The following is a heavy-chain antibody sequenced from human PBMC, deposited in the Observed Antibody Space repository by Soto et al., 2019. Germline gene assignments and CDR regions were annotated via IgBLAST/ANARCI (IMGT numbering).Heavy chain of an antibody. J-gene: IGHJ5*02. CDR2: IYWHDDK. CDR1: GFSLSTNGVG. V-gene: IGHV2-5*01. CDR3: AHPRDDFVYPRIFDP. D-gene: IGHD3-16*01. Sequence: QITLKESGPTLVRPTQTLTLTCTFSGFSLSTNGVGVGWIRQPPGKAPEWLAVIYWHDDKRYSPSLKQRLTKPEDPYKTPVVLTMPNMDPLDTATYYCAHPRDDFVYPRIFDPWGQGTLVTVSS.